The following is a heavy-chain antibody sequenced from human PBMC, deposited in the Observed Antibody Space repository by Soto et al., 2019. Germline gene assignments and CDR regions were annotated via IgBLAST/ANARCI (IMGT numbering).Heavy chain of an antibody. CDR3: ARFTTVTTAFYY. CDR1: GGSFSGYY. V-gene: IGHV4-34*01. J-gene: IGHJ4*02. CDR2: INHSGST. D-gene: IGHD4-17*01. Sequence: QVQLQQWGAGLLKPSETLSLTCAVYGGSFSGYYWSWIRQPPGKGLEWIGEINHSGSTNYNPSLKSRVTISVDTSKNQFSLKLSSVTGADTAVYYCARFTTVTTAFYYWGQGTLVTVSS.